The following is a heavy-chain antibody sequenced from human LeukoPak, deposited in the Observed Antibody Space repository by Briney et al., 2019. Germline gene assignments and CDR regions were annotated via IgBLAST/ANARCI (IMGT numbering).Heavy chain of an antibody. Sequence: PSETMSLTCTVSGGSISSSGYYWGWIRQPPGKGLEWIASIYYSGSTYYNPSLKSRVTISVDTSKDQLSLKLSSLTAADTAVYYCARHEYSGSYYGLSWFDPWGQGTLVTVSS. CDR1: GGSISSSGYY. V-gene: IGHV4-39*01. D-gene: IGHD1-26*01. CDR3: ARHEYSGSYYGLSWFDP. J-gene: IGHJ5*02. CDR2: IYYSGST.